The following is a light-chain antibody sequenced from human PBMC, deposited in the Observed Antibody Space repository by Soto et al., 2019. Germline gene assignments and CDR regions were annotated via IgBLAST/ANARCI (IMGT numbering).Light chain of an antibody. J-gene: IGLJ2*01. Sequence: QSALTQPASVSGSPGQSITISCTGTSNDVGGYNYVSWYQQHPGKAPKLMIYDVSNRPSGVSNRFSGSKSGNTASLTISGRQAEDEADYYCSSDTSSSPVVFGGGTKLTVL. CDR2: DVS. CDR3: SSDTSSSPVV. V-gene: IGLV2-14*01. CDR1: SNDVGGYNY.